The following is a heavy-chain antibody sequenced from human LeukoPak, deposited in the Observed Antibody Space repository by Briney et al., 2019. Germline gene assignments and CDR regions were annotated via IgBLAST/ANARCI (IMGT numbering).Heavy chain of an antibody. CDR3: AREVNEPASADAFDI. Sequence: SLTLSLTCTVSGGSIASDNYFWSWIRQHPEKGLEWIGYIFYSGTTYYNPSLKSRVTISVDTSKNQFSLKLNSVIAADTAVYYCAREVNEPASADAFDIWGQGTMVTVSS. V-gene: IGHV4-31*03. CDR1: GGSIASDNYF. J-gene: IGHJ3*02. CDR2: IFYSGTT. D-gene: IGHD2-2*01.